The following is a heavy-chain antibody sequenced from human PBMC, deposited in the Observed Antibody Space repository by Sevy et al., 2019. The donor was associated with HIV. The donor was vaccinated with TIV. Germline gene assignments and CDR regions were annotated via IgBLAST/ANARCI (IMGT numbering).Heavy chain of an antibody. CDR2: VYYTGTT. J-gene: IGHJ6*03. V-gene: IGHV4-59*08. Sequence: SETLSLTCTVSNDSISNSYWSWIRQSPDKRLEYIGYVYYTGTTDYSPSLRSRVTISVDTSKNQFSLKLNSVTAADTAVYYCARRRSSYGYSYYYYVDVWGKGTTVTVSS. CDR3: ARRRSSYGYSYYYYVDV. D-gene: IGHD3-16*01. CDR1: NDSISNSY.